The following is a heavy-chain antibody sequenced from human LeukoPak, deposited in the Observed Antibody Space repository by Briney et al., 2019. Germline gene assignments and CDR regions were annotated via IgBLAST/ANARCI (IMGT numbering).Heavy chain of an antibody. D-gene: IGHD6-19*01. Sequence: GASVKVSCKASGYTFTSYGISWVRQAPGQGLEWMGWISAYNGNTKYSQKFQGRVTITRDTSASTAYMELSSLRSEDTAVYYCARVAEQWLVLDYWGQGTLVTVSS. J-gene: IGHJ4*02. V-gene: IGHV1-18*01. CDR1: GYTFTSYG. CDR2: ISAYNGNT. CDR3: ARVAEQWLVLDY.